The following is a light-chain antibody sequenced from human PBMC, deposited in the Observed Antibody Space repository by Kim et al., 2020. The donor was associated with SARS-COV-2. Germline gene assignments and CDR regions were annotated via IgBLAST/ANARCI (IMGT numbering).Light chain of an antibody. CDR1: ERVNNY. CDR3: QQYHTSPWT. J-gene: IGKJ1*01. V-gene: IGKV1-39*01. Sequence: DIQMTQSPSSLSASVGDRVTITCRASERVNNYLPWYQQKPGKAPKLLIYAASSLHSGAPSRFRGSGSGTDFTLTISSLQPEDFATYYCQQYHTSPWTVGQGTKVDIK. CDR2: AAS.